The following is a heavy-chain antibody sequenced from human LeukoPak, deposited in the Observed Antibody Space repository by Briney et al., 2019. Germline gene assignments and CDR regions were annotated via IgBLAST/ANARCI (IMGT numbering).Heavy chain of an antibody. V-gene: IGHV4-61*05. CDR2: IYYSGST. J-gene: IGHJ4*02. CDR1: GGSISSSSYY. CDR3: ARLRRNSGIDY. D-gene: IGHD1-26*01. Sequence: SETLSLTCTVSGGSISSSSYYWGWIRQPPGKGLEWIGYIYYSGSTNYNPSLKSRVTISVDTSKNQFSLKLSSVTAADTAVYYCARLRRNSGIDYWGQGTLVTVSS.